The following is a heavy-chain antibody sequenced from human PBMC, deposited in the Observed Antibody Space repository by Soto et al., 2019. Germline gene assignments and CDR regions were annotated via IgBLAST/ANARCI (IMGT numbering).Heavy chain of an antibody. J-gene: IGHJ6*02. CDR2: ISYDGSNK. CDR3: ASTMDV. V-gene: IGHV3-30-3*01. CDR1: GFTFSSYA. Sequence: QVQLVESGGGVVQPGRSLRLSCAASGFTFSSYAMHWVRQAPGKGLEWVAVISYDGSNKYYADSVKGRFTISRDNSKNTLYLHMTSLSAADTAVYSCASTMDVWGQGTTVTVSS.